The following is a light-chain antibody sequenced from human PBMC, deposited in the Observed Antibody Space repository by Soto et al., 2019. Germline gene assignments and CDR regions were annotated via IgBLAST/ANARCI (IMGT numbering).Light chain of an antibody. CDR3: SSYTSGSML. J-gene: IGLJ3*02. V-gene: IGLV2-14*03. CDR1: DSDIGSYNY. Sequence: QSALAQPASVSGSPGQSITISCTGTDSDIGSYNYVSWYQQPPGKAPKLIIYEVTNRPSGVSDRFSDSKSANTASLTISGLQADDEADYYCSSYTSGSMLFGGGTKVTVL. CDR2: EVT.